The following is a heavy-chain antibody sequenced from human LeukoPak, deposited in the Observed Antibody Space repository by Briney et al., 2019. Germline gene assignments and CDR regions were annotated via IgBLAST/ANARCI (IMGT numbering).Heavy chain of an antibody. CDR3: ASLRHYGMDV. Sequence: ASVTVSCKASGGTFSIYAISWVRQAPGQGLEWMGGIIPIFGTANYAQKFQGRVTITADESTSTAYMELSSLRSEDTAVYYCASLRHYGMDVWGQGTTVTVSS. CDR1: GGTFSIYA. J-gene: IGHJ6*02. V-gene: IGHV1-69*13. CDR2: IIPIFGTA.